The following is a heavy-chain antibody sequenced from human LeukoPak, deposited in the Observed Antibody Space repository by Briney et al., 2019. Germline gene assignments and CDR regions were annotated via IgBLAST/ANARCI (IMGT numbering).Heavy chain of an antibody. J-gene: IGHJ6*02. CDR1: RGSIRSDDYY. CDR3: ATVVVVAATNYYYYATEV. CDR2: IFYTGNT. Sequence: SETLSLTCTVSRGSIRSDDYYWSWIRQPPGKGLEWIGYIFYTGNTHYNPSLQSRVTFSVDTSKNQFSLKLSSVTAADTAVYFCATVVVVAATNYYYYATEVWGQGTTVTVSS. D-gene: IGHD2-15*01. V-gene: IGHV4-30-4*01.